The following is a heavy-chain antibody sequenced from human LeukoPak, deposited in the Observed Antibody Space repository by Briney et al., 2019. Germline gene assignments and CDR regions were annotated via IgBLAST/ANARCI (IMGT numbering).Heavy chain of an antibody. Sequence: PGWSLRLSCEVSGFTLDDYGMHWVRQAPGKGLEWVSGISWSSASRGYADSVQGRFTISRDNAKNSLFLQMNSLRPEDTAVYYCAKDVSTGGVAPGYFYGLDVWGQGTTVTVSS. D-gene: IGHD3-16*01. J-gene: IGHJ6*02. V-gene: IGHV3-9*01. CDR1: GFTLDDYG. CDR2: ISWSSASR. CDR3: AKDVSTGGVAPGYFYGLDV.